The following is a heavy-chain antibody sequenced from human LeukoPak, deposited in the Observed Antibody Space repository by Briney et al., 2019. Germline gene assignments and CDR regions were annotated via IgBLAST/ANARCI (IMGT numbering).Heavy chain of an antibody. CDR3: ARLDYDFWSGYPTDAFDI. Sequence: SVKVSCKASGGTFSSYTISWVRQAPGQGLEWMGRIIPILGIANYAQKFQGRVTITADKSTSTAYMELSSLRSEDTSVYYCARLDYDFWSGYPTDAFDIWGQGTMVTVSS. J-gene: IGHJ3*02. CDR1: GGTFSSYT. D-gene: IGHD3-3*01. CDR2: IIPILGIA. V-gene: IGHV1-69*02.